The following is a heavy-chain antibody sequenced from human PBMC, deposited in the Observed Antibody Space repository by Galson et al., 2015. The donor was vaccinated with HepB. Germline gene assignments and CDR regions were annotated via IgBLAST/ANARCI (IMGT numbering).Heavy chain of an antibody. CDR1: GYTFTSYY. J-gene: IGHJ3*02. CDR2: INPSGGRT. D-gene: IGHD3-22*01. Sequence: SVKVSCKASGYTFTSYYMHWVRQAPGQGLEWMGIINPSGGRTSYAQKFQGRVTMARDTSTSTVYMELSSLRSEDTAVYYCARPRYYYDSSGYSEEAFDIWGQGTMVTVSS. CDR3: ARPRYYYDSSGYSEEAFDI. V-gene: IGHV1-46*01.